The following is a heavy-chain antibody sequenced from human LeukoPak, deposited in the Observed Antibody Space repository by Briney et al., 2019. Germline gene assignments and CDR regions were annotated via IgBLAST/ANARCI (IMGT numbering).Heavy chain of an antibody. CDR2: ISAYNGNT. D-gene: IGHD5-18*01. V-gene: IGHV1-18*01. Sequence: GASVKVSCKASGYTFTSYGISWVRQAPGQGLEWMGWISAYNGNTNYAQKLQGRVTITADKSTSTAYMELNSLRSEDTAVYYCARGRYSFGPYYYMDVWGKGTTVTVSS. CDR1: GYTFTSYG. CDR3: ARGRYSFGPYYYMDV. J-gene: IGHJ6*03.